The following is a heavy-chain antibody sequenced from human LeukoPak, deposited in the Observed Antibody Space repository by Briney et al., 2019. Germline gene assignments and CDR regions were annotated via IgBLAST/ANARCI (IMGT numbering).Heavy chain of an antibody. CDR3: ARSSDYYDSSGYPFDY. CDR2: INPNSGGT. J-gene: IGHJ4*02. Sequence: ASVKVSCKASGYTFTGYYMHWVRQAPGQGLEWMGWINPNSGGTNYAQKFQGRVTMTTGTSTSTAYMELRSLRSDDTAVYYCARSSDYYDSSGYPFDYWGQGTLVTVSS. D-gene: IGHD3-22*01. CDR1: GYTFTGYY. V-gene: IGHV1-2*02.